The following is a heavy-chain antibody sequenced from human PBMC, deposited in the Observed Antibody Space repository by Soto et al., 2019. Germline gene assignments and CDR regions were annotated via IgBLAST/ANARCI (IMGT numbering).Heavy chain of an antibody. D-gene: IGHD1-26*01. CDR2: ISSSSSYT. V-gene: IGHV3-11*06. J-gene: IGHJ4*02. CDR1: GFTFSDYY. Sequence: PAGSLRLSCAASGFTFSDYYMSWIRQAPGKGLEWVSYISSSSSYTNYADSVKGRFTISRDNAKNSLYLQMNSLRAEDTAVYYCARAQGATRSYYFDYWGQGTLVTVSS. CDR3: ARAQGATRSYYFDY.